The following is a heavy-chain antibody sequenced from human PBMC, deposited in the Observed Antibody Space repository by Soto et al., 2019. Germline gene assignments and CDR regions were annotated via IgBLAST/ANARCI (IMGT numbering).Heavy chain of an antibody. CDR2: VSWNSGTM. Sequence: EVQLVESGGGLVQPGRSLRLSCAASGFSFDEYAMHWVRQAPGKGLEWVSGVSWNSGTMGYGDSVWGRFAISRANAKNSLSLQMNSLTSEDTALYYCAMGFCGSTRWLTYSYMDVWGKGTTVTVSS. D-gene: IGHD2-2*01. CDR3: AMGFCGSTRWLTYSYMDV. V-gene: IGHV3-9*01. J-gene: IGHJ6*03. CDR1: GFSFDEYA.